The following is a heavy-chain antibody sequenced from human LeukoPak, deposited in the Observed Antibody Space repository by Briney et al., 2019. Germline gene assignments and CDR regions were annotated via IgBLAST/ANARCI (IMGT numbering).Heavy chain of an antibody. Sequence: PGGSLRLSCAASGFTFSSYSMNWVRQAPGKGLEWVSYISSSGSTIYYADSVKGRFTISRDNAKNSLYLQMNSLRAEDTAVYYCARDAYRQLWSSYYYYYMDVWGKGTTVTVSS. CDR3: ARDAYRQLWSSYYYYYMDV. D-gene: IGHD5-18*01. J-gene: IGHJ6*03. V-gene: IGHV3-48*04. CDR1: GFTFSSYS. CDR2: ISSSGSTI.